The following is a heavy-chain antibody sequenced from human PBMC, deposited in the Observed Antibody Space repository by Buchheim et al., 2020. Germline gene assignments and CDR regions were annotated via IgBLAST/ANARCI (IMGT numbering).Heavy chain of an antibody. V-gene: IGHV3-30*04. CDR3: ARSGGGAVVNPEH. Sequence: QVHLVESGGGVVQPGRSLRLSCAASGFTFNTYGMHWVRQAPGKGLEWVAVISDTNNEYYADSVKGRFTISRDTSSSTLYLQMNSLRPEDTAVYYCARSGGGAVVNPEHWGQGAL. D-gene: IGHD3-16*01. J-gene: IGHJ4*02. CDR1: GFTFNTYG. CDR2: ISDTNNE.